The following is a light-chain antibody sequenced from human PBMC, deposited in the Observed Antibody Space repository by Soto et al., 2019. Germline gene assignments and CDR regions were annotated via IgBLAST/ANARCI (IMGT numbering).Light chain of an antibody. Sequence: MTQSPSTLSGSVGDRVTITCRSGESVSSNLAWYQQKPGQAPRLLIYDASNRATGISARFSGSGSGTEFTLTISSLQSEDFAVYYCQQYNYWPPVTFGQGTRLEIK. J-gene: IGKJ5*01. CDR3: QQYNYWPPVT. CDR1: ESVSSN. V-gene: IGKV3D-15*01. CDR2: DAS.